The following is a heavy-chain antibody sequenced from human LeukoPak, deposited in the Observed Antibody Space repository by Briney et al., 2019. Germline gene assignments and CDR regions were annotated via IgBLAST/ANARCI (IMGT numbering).Heavy chain of an antibody. J-gene: IGHJ4*02. Sequence: SETLSLTCTVSGYSISSGYYWGWIRQPPGKGLEWIGSIYHSGSTYYNPSLKSRVTISVDTSKNQFSLKLSSVTAADTAVYYCARIAGTYYDILTGYFVSYYFDYWGQGTLVTVSS. CDR3: ARIAGTYYDILTGYFVSYYFDY. V-gene: IGHV4-38-2*02. CDR2: IYHSGST. CDR1: GYSISSGYY. D-gene: IGHD3-9*01.